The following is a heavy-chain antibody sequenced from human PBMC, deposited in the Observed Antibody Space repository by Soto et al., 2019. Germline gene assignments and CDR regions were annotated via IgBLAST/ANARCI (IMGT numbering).Heavy chain of an antibody. Sequence: QVQVVESGGGVVQPGRSLRLSCAASGFIVSSYGMHWVRQAPGKGLEWVAVISYDGFSKFYADSVKGRFTISRDNSQNTLYLQMHCLRAEDTAVYYCAKVYGDFAYYFDAMDVWRQGTTVTVSS. D-gene: IGHD4-17*01. CDR2: ISYDGFSK. CDR1: GFIVSSYG. V-gene: IGHV3-30*18. J-gene: IGHJ6*02. CDR3: AKVYGDFAYYFDAMDV.